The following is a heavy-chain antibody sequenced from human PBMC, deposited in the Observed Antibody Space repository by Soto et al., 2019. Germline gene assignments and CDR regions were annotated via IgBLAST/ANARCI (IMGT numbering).Heavy chain of an antibody. CDR1: GYTLTELS. J-gene: IGHJ6*02. Sequence: GASVKVSWKVSGYTLTELSMHWVRQAPGKGLEWMGGFDPEDGETIYAQKFQGRVTMTEDTSTDTAYMELRSLRSDDTAVYYCARDPSYYGMDVWGQGTTVTVSS. CDR2: FDPEDGET. CDR3: ARDPSYYGMDV. V-gene: IGHV1-24*01.